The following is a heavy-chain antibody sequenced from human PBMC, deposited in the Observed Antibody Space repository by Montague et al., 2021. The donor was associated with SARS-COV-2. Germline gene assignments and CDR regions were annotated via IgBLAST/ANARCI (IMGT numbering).Heavy chain of an antibody. CDR1: GGSISYGSYC. J-gene: IGHJ4*02. Sequence: TLSLTCTVSGGSISYGSYCWTWIRQPAGKGLEWIGRIHTSGSTNYNPSLKSRVAISIDTSKDQFSLELSSVTAADTAVYYCASSHCGGDCYSGQGTLVTVSS. D-gene: IGHD2-21*02. V-gene: IGHV4-61*02. CDR3: ASSHCGGDCY. CDR2: IHTSGST.